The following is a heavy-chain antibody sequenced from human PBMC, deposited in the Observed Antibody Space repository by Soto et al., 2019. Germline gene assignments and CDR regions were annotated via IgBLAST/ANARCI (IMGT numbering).Heavy chain of an antibody. CDR3: ARGIKYGAYSRWFDP. CDR2: MNPNSGNT. V-gene: IGHV1-8*01. J-gene: IGHJ5*02. D-gene: IGHD4-17*01. Sequence: QVQLVQSGAEVKKPGASVKVSCKASGYTFTNYDINWVRQATGQGLEYLGWMNPNSGNTAYVQKFQDRVTMTWDTSITTAYMELSSLRSEDTAVYFCARGIKYGAYSRWFDPWGQGTLVTVSS. CDR1: GYTFTNYD.